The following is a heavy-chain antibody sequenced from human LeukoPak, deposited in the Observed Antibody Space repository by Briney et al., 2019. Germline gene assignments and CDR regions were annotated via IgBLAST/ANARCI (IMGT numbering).Heavy chain of an antibody. D-gene: IGHD6-19*01. J-gene: IGHJ4*02. CDR3: ARVAGSIDY. CDR2: MNPKSGNT. Sequence: GASVKVSCKASGYTFTTYEINWVRQATGQGLEWMGWMNPKSGNTGYAQKFQGRVTITRDTSISTAYMELSSLRSEDTAVYYCARVAGSIDYWGQGTLVPVSS. V-gene: IGHV1-8*03. CDR1: GYTFTTYE.